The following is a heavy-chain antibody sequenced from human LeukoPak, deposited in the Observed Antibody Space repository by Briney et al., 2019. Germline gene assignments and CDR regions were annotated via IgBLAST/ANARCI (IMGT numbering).Heavy chain of an antibody. CDR1: GGTFSSYA. J-gene: IGHJ3*02. CDR2: ISAYNGNT. CDR3: ARVLTSGGPDAFDI. Sequence: SSVKVSCKASGGTFSSYAISWVRQAPGQGLEWMGWISAYNGNTNYAQKLQGRVTMTTDTSTSTAYMELRSLRSDDTAVYYCARVLTSGGPDAFDIWGQGTMVTVSS. V-gene: IGHV1-18*01. D-gene: IGHD2-15*01.